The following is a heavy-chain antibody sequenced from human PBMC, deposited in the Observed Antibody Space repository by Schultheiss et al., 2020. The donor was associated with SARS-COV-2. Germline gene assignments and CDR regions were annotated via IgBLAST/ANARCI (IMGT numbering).Heavy chain of an antibody. J-gene: IGHJ4*02. CDR3: ARELGGSGMCY. Sequence: GGSLRLSCVASGFTFSSYAMYWVRQAPGKGLEYVSAITTNGGSTHYANSVKDRFTISRHNSKNTLYLQMNSLRAEDTAVYYCARELGGSGMCYWGQGTLVTVSS. D-gene: IGHD3-10*01. CDR1: GFTFSSYA. CDR2: ITTNGGST. V-gene: IGHV3-64*01.